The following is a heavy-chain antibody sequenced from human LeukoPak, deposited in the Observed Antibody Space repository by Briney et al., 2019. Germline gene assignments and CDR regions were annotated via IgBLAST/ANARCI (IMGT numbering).Heavy chain of an antibody. CDR3: ARVTTGGYYNC. CDR2: IYSTGST. J-gene: IGHJ4*02. D-gene: IGHD3-22*01. CDR1: GDCISSGNYY. Sequence: PSETLSLTCSVSGDCISSGNYYWTWIRQPAGKGLEWIGRIYSTGSTNYNPSLKSRATISVDTSKNQFSLRLSSVTAADTAVYYCARVTTGGYYNCWGQGTLVTVS. V-gene: IGHV4-61*02.